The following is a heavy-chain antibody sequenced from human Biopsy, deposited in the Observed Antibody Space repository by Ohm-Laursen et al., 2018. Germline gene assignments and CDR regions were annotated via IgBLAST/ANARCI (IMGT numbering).Heavy chain of an antibody. CDR2: IVPTFDTP. CDR1: GGTFSSYV. J-gene: IGHJ5*02. V-gene: IGHV1-69*06. CDR3: AGGAAKGNPYDH. D-gene: IGHD3-10*01. Sequence: GASVTVSCKASGGTFSSYVISWVRQAPGQGLEWMGRIVPTFDTPTYAPDFQGRVTFTADKSTGTAHLDLSRLRSEDTAIYYCAGGAAKGNPYDHWGQGTLVTVSS.